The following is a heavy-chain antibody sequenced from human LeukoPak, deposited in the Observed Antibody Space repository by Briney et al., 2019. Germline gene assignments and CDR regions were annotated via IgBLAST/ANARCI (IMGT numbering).Heavy chain of an antibody. D-gene: IGHD2-21*02. CDR1: GFTFSSYA. CDR3: ARDPLSVYCGGDCYSPAYFDY. V-gene: IGHV3-30*04. CDR2: ISYDGSNK. Sequence: PGRSLRLSCAASGFTFSSYAMHWVRQAPGKGLEWVAVISYDGSNKYYADSVKGRFTISRDNSKNTLYLQMNSLRAEDTAVYCCARDPLSVYCGGDCYSPAYFDYWGQGTLVTVSS. J-gene: IGHJ4*02.